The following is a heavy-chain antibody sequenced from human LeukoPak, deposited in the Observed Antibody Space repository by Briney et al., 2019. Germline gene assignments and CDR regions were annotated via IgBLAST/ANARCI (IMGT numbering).Heavy chain of an antibody. J-gene: IGHJ4*02. Sequence: GASVKVSCKASGYTFTSYYMHWVRQAPGQGLEWMGIINPSGGSTSYAQKFQGRVTMTRDTSTSTVYMELSSLRSEDTAVYYCARDGPDIVVVVAATLDYWGQGTLVTVSS. CDR3: ARDGPDIVVVVAATLDY. V-gene: IGHV1-46*01. CDR1: GYTFTSYY. CDR2: INPSGGST. D-gene: IGHD2-15*01.